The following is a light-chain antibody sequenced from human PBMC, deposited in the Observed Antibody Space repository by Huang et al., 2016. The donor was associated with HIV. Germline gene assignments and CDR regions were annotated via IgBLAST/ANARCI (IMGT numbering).Light chain of an antibody. Sequence: LVLPQSPFPRSVSPGEGATLSCRASQSVNNKLAWSQQKPGQAPRLLIHDASIRATGIPDRFSGSGSGTEFTLTISSLQSEDFAVYYCQQYNNWPPWTFGQGTKVEIK. J-gene: IGKJ1*01. CDR3: QQYNNWPPWT. CDR2: DAS. CDR1: QSVNNK. V-gene: IGKV3-15*01.